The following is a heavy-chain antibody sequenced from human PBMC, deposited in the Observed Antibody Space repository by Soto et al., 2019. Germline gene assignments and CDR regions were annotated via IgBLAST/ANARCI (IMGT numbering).Heavy chain of an antibody. CDR3: ARVIRYGDGKYYLDY. V-gene: IGHV4-30-4*01. Sequence: QVQLQESGPGLVKPSQTLSLTCTVSGGSISSGDYYWSWIRQPPGKGLEWIGYIYYSGSTYYNPSLKSRVTISVDTSKNQFTLKLSSVTAADTAVYYCARVIRYGDGKYYLDYWGQGTLVTVSS. CDR2: IYYSGST. J-gene: IGHJ4*02. CDR1: GGSISSGDYY. D-gene: IGHD4-17*01.